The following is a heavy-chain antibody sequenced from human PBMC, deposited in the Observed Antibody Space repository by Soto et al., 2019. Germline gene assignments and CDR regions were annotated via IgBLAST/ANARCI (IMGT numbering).Heavy chain of an antibody. CDR3: ARGASGLRFLERDYYYYGMDV. D-gene: IGHD3-3*01. CDR1: GFTFSSYA. J-gene: IGHJ6*02. Sequence: HPGGSLRLSCAASGFTFSSYAMSWVRQAPGKGLEWVSGISGSGGSTDYADSVKGRFTISRGNSKNTLYLQMNSLRVDDTAVYYCARGASGLRFLERDYYYYGMDVWGQGTMVTVSS. CDR2: ISGSGGST. V-gene: IGHV3-23*01.